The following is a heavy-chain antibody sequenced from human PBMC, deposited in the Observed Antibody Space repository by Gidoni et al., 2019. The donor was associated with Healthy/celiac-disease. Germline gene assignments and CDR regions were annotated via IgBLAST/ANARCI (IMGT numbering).Heavy chain of an antibody. J-gene: IGHJ3*02. CDR3: ARDHGNRLWFGETPCRAFDI. CDR1: GGSISSYY. D-gene: IGHD3-10*01. Sequence: QVQLQESGPGLVKPSETLSLTCTVSGGSISSYYWSWIRQPPGKGLEWIGYIYYSGSTNYNPSLKSRVTISVDTSKNQFSLKLSSVTAADTAVYYCARDHGNRLWFGETPCRAFDIWGQGTMVTVSS. CDR2: IYYSGST. V-gene: IGHV4-59*01.